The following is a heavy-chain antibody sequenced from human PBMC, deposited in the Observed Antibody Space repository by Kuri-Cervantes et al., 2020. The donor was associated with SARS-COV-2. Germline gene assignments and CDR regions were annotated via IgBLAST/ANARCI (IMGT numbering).Heavy chain of an antibody. CDR2: IIPIFGTA. CDR3: ARDYYYYSSGYYYHFDY. D-gene: IGHD3-22*01. V-gene: IGHV1-69*06. CDR1: GGTFSSYA. J-gene: IGHJ4*02. Sequence: SVKVSCKASGGTFSSYAISWVRQAPGQGLEWMGGIIPIFGTANYAQKFQGRVTITADKSTSTAYMELSSLRTEDTAVYYCARDYYYYSSGYYYHFDYWGQGTLVTVSS.